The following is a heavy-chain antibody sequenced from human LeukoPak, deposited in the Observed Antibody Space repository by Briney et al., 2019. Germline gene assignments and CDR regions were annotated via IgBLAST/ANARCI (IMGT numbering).Heavy chain of an antibody. CDR2: IYTSGST. Sequence: PSETLSRTCTVSGGSISSYYWSWIRQPAGKGLEWIGRIYTSGSTYYNPSLKSRVTISVDTSKNQFSLKLSSVTAADTAVYYCAGSSSSWYQVYWGQGTLATVSS. J-gene: IGHJ4*02. CDR3: AGSSSSWYQVY. V-gene: IGHV4-4*07. CDR1: GGSISSYY. D-gene: IGHD6-13*01.